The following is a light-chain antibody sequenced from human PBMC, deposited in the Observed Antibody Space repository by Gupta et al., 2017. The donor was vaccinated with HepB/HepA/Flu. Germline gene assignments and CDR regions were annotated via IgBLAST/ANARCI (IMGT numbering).Light chain of an antibody. Sequence: QSALTQPASVSGSPGQSITISCTGTSSDVGGYDFVSWYQQHPGKAPKLMIYDVSKRPSGVANRFSGSKSGNTASLTISELKAEDEADYYCNSYGSSTNRVFGGGTKLTVL. V-gene: IGLV2-14*03. CDR3: NSYGSSTNRV. CDR2: DVS. CDR1: SSDVGGYDF. J-gene: IGLJ3*02.